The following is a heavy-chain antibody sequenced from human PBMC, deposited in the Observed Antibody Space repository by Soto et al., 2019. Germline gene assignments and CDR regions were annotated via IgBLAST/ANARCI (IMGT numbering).Heavy chain of an antibody. D-gene: IGHD2-15*01. Sequence: QVQLVESGGGVVQPGRSLRLSCAASGFTFSSYGMHWVRQAPGKGLEGVAVIWYDGSNKYYADSVKGRFTISRDNSKNTLYLTMNSSGVDDWSVYSCARDGYCSVGNCSSRPVFAYWGQETLVTFSS. V-gene: IGHV3-33*01. CDR3: ARDGYCSVGNCSSRPVFAY. CDR1: GFTFSSYG. CDR2: IWYDGSNK. J-gene: IGHJ4*02.